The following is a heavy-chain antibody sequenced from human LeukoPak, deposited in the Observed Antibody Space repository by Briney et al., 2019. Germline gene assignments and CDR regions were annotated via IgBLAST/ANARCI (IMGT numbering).Heavy chain of an antibody. CDR2: IYYSGST. D-gene: IGHD5-18*01. J-gene: IGHJ6*03. CDR3: ARVLGDTAMAHYYYYMDV. V-gene: IGHV4-59*01. CDR1: GGSISSYY. Sequence: PSETLSLTCTVSGGSISSYYWSWIRQPPGKGLEGIGYIYYSGSTNYNPSLKSRATISVDTSKNQFSLKLSSVTAADTAVYYCARVLGDTAMAHYYYYMDVWGKGTTVTVSS.